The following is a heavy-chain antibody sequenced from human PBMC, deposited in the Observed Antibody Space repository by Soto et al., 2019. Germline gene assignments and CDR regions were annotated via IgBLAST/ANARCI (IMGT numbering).Heavy chain of an antibody. CDR1: GYTFTSYY. D-gene: IGHD2-15*01. Sequence: QVQLVQSGAEVKKPGASVKVSCKASGYTFTSYYMHWVRQAPGQGLEWMGIINPSNSTSYAQKFQGRVTMTRDTSTSTVYMELSSLRSEDTAVYYCATVYCSGGSCYSIDYLGQGTLVTVSS. CDR3: ATVYCSGGSCYSIDY. CDR2: INPSNST. J-gene: IGHJ4*02. V-gene: IGHV1-46*03.